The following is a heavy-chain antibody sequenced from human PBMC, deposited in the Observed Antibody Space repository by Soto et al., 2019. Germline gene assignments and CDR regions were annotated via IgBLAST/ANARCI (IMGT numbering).Heavy chain of an antibody. J-gene: IGHJ6*02. Sequence: GGSLRLSCAASGFTFSSYWMSWVRQAPGKGLEWVANIKQDGSEKYYVDSVKGRFTISRDNAKNSLYLQMNSLRAEATAVYYCARAVLYYYDSSGYYPPGYYYYGMDVWGQGTTVTVSS. D-gene: IGHD3-22*01. V-gene: IGHV3-7*03. CDR1: GFTFSSYW. CDR2: IKQDGSEK. CDR3: ARAVLYYYDSSGYYPPGYYYYGMDV.